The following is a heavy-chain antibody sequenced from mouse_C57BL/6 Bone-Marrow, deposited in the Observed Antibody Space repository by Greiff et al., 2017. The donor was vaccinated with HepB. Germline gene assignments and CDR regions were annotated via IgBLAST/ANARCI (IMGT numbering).Heavy chain of an antibody. J-gene: IGHJ4*01. CDR1: GFSLTSYG. D-gene: IGHD1-1*01. CDR3: AKHSPIYYYGSSWAMDY. Sequence: VKLQESGPGLVAPSQSLSITCTVSGFSLTSYGVDWVRQPPGKGLEWLGVIWGGGSTNYNSALMSRLSISKDNSKSQVFLKMNSLQTDDTAMYYCAKHSPIYYYGSSWAMDYWGQGTSVTVSS. CDR2: IWGGGST. V-gene: IGHV2-9*01.